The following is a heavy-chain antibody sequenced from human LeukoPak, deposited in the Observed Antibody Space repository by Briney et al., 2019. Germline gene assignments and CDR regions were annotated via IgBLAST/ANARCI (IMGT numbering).Heavy chain of an antibody. Sequence: PGGSLRLSCVPFGFTFSSYWMSWVRQAPGKGLEWVSTITDDGYNTYSADSVKGRITFSRDNSKNTLSLQLRSLRAEDTAVYYCAKDLSYTSGASDHWGQGTLVTVSS. CDR2: ITDDGYNT. CDR3: AKDLSYTSGASDH. J-gene: IGHJ4*02. V-gene: IGHV3-23*01. D-gene: IGHD6-19*01. CDR1: GFTFSSYW.